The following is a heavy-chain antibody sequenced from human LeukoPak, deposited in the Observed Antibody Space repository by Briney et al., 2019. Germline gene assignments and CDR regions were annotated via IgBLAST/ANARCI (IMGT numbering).Heavy chain of an antibody. J-gene: IGHJ3*02. CDR1: GFTFSSYS. D-gene: IGHD3-3*01. V-gene: IGHV3-48*01. CDR2: ISSNSGTI. CDR3: ARDFWSGYHTPRDAFDI. Sequence: GGSLRLSCAASGFTFSSYSMNWVRQAPGKGLEWVSYISSNSGTIYYADSVKGQFTISRDNAKNSLYLQMNSLRAEDTAVYYCARDFWSGYHTPRDAFDIWGQGTMVTVSS.